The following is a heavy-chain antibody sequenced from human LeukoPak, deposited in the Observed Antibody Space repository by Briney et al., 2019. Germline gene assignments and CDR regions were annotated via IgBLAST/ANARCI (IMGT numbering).Heavy chain of an antibody. CDR3: ARASLVVVPVVGAFDI. Sequence: SVKVSCKASGGTFSSYAISWVRQAPGQGLEWMGGTIPIFGTANYAQKFQGGVTITTDESTSTAYMELSSLRSEDTAVYYCARASLVVVPVVGAFDIWGQGTMVTVSS. CDR1: GGTFSSYA. CDR2: TIPIFGTA. D-gene: IGHD2-2*01. V-gene: IGHV1-69*05. J-gene: IGHJ3*02.